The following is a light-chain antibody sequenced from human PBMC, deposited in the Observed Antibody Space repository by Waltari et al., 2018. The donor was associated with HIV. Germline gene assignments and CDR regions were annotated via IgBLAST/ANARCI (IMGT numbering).Light chain of an antibody. Sequence: SYELTQPPSVSVSPGQTASITCSGDKLGDKYACWYQQKPGQSPVLVIYQESKRPSGIPERFSGSNSGNTATLTISGTQAMDEADYYCQAWDSSTATFGGGTKLTVL. CDR2: QES. CDR3: QAWDSSTAT. CDR1: KLGDKY. J-gene: IGLJ2*01. V-gene: IGLV3-1*01.